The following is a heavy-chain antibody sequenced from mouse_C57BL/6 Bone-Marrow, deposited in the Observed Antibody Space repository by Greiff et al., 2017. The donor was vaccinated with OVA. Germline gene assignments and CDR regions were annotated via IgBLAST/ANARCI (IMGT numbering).Heavy chain of an antibody. V-gene: IGHV1-83*01. D-gene: IGHD1-1*01. CDR3: RRDYYGSRRGYWYFDV. J-gene: IGHJ1*03. CDR1: YTFTDYYM. Sequence: QLQQSGPELVKPGASVKMSCKASGYTFTDYYMHWVKQKPGKGLEWIGEIYPGSGNTYYNEKFKGKATLTADTSSSTAYMQLSSLTSEDSAVYFCARRDYYGSRRGYWYFDVWGTGTTVTVSS. CDR2: YPGSGNTY.